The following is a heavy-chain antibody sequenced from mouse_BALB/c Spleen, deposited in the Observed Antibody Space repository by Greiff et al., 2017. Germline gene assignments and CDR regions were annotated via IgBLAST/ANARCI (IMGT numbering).Heavy chain of an antibody. V-gene: IGHV3-6*02. CDR1: GYSITSGYY. J-gene: IGHJ1*01. D-gene: IGHD1-1*01. CDR3: ARIGDYYGSSYPYFDV. CDR2: ISYDGSN. Sequence: VQLQESGPGLVKPSQSLSLTCSVTGYSITSGYYWNWIRQFPGNKLEWMGYISYDGSNNYNPSLKNRISITRDTSKNQFFLKLNSVTTEDTATYYCARIGDYYGSSYPYFDVWGAGTTVTVSS.